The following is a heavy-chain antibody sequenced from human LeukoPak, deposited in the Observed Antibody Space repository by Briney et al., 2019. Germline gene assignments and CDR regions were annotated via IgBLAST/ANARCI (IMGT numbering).Heavy chain of an antibody. Sequence: SETLSLTCAVYGGSFSGYYWSWIRQPPGKGLEWIGEINHSGSTNYNPSLKRRVTISVDTSKNQFSLKLSSVTAADTAVYYCARELGAGSYFDYWGQGTLVTVSS. CDR1: GGSFSGYY. V-gene: IGHV4-34*01. CDR3: ARELGAGSYFDY. D-gene: IGHD1-26*01. J-gene: IGHJ4*02. CDR2: INHSGST.